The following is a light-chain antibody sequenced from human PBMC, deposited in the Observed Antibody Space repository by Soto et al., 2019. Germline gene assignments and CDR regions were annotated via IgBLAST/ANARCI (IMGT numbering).Light chain of an antibody. CDR3: QQYAHWPLT. CDR1: QTVYSN. Sequence: EKVMTQSPAILPVSPGERATLSCRASQTVYSNLAWYQQRPGQAPRLLIFAASTRATCVQDRFSGSGSGREFTLTISSLQSEDFGFYYCQQYAHWPLTFGGGTKVEI. CDR2: AAS. J-gene: IGKJ4*01. V-gene: IGKV3-15*01.